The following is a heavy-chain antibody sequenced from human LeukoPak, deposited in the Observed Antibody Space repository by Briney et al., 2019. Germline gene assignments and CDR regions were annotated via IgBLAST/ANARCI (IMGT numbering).Heavy chain of an antibody. CDR2: ISGSGGGT. J-gene: IGHJ4*02. Sequence: TGGSLRLSCAASGFTFSSYAMIWVRQAPGKGLEWVSLISGSGGGTYYADSVKGRFTISGDNSKNTLYLQMNSLRAEDTAVYYCAKDLYDGYYDSSGYYGGFDYWGQGTLVTVSS. CDR3: AKDLYDGYYDSSGYYGGFDY. CDR1: GFTFSSYA. V-gene: IGHV3-23*01. D-gene: IGHD3-22*01.